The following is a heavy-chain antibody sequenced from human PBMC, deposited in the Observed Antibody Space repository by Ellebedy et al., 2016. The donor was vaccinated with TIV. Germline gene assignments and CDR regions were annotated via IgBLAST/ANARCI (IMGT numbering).Heavy chain of an antibody. CDR2: SSWDGGST. V-gene: IGHV3-43*01. CDR3: AKDMGMATINPVLDY. CDR1: GFTIDDYT. D-gene: IGHD5-24*01. J-gene: IGHJ4*02. Sequence: PGGSLRLSCAASGFTIDDYTIHWVRQAPGKGLEWVSLSSWDGGSTYYADPVKGRFTIARDNSKNSLSLQMNSLRTEDTALYYCAKDMGMATINPVLDYWGQGTLVTVSS.